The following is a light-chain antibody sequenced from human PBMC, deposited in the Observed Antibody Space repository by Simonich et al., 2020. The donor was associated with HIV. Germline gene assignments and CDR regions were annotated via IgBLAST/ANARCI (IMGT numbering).Light chain of an antibody. J-gene: IGKJ1*01. CDR3: QKYNSALGT. V-gene: IGKV1-27*01. Sequence: DIQMTQSQSFLSASVGDRVTITCRASQGIKNFLAWYQQKPGKVPKILIYAASTLQSGVPSRFSGSGSGTDFTLTISSLQPEDVATYYGQKYNSALGTFGQGTKVEIK. CDR1: QGIKNF. CDR2: AAS.